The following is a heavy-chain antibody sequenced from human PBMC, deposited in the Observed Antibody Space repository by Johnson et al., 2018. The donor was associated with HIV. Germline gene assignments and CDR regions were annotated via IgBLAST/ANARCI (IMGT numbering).Heavy chain of an antibody. D-gene: IGHD3-22*01. Sequence: VQLVESGGGLVKPGGSLRLSCAASGFTFTNAWMRWVRQAPGKGLEWVSAISGSGGSTYYADSVKGRFTISRDNSKNTLLVQMNSLRVDDPAMYYCARGHHDSGYPMEAFEIWGQGTMVTVSS. CDR1: GFTFTNAW. V-gene: IGHV3-23*04. J-gene: IGHJ3*02. CDR2: ISGSGGST. CDR3: ARGHHDSGYPMEAFEI.